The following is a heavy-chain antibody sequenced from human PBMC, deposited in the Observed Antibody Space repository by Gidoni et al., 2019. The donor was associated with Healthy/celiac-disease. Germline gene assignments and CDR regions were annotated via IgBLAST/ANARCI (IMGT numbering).Heavy chain of an antibody. D-gene: IGHD3-22*01. V-gene: IGHV3-23*01. CDR2: ISGSGGST. Sequence: TASGFTFSSYAMSWVRQAPGKGLEWVSAISGSGGSTYYADSVKGRFTISRDNPKNTLYLQMNSLRAEDTAVYYCAKDSNYYDSSGYLFFDYWGQGTLVTVSS. CDR1: GFTFSSYA. J-gene: IGHJ4*02. CDR3: AKDSNYYDSSGYLFFDY.